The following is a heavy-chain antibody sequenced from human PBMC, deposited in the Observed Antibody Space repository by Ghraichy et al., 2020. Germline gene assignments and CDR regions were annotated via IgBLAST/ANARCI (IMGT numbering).Heavy chain of an antibody. CDR3: ARGLRVLWFGESLDY. J-gene: IGHJ4*02. CDR2: INHSGST. V-gene: IGHV4-34*01. Sequence: SETLSLTCADYGGSFSGYYWSWIRQPPGKGLEWIGEINHSGSTNYNPSLKSRVTISVDTSKNQFSLKLSSVTAADTAVYYCARGLRVLWFGESLDYWGQGTLVTVSS. D-gene: IGHD3-10*01. CDR1: GGSFSGYY.